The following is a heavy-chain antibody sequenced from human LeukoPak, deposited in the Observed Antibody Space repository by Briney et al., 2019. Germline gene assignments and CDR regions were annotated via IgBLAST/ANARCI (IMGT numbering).Heavy chain of an antibody. J-gene: IGHJ4*02. CDR2: IRYDGSNK. V-gene: IGHV3-30*02. CDR3: AKEIWPTVTTPGWTYFDY. Sequence: GGSLRLSCAASGFTFSSYGMHWVRQAPGKGLEWVAFIRYDGSNKYYADSVKGRFTISRDNSKNTLYLQMNSLRAEDTAVYYCAKEIWPTVTTPGWTYFDYWGQGTLVTVSS. D-gene: IGHD4-17*01. CDR1: GFTFSSYG.